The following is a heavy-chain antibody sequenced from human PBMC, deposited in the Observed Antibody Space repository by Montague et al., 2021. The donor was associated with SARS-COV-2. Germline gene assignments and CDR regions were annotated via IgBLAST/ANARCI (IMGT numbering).Heavy chain of an antibody. CDR2: INSDGSST. CDR3: ASVGKARHYYGSGSNYYGMDV. CDR1: GFTFSSYW. D-gene: IGHD3-10*01. J-gene: IGHJ6*02. Sequence: SLRLSCAASGFTFSSYWMHWVRQAPGKGLVWVSRINSDGSSTSYADSVKGRFTISRDNAKNTLYLQMNSLRAEDTAVHYCASVGKARHYYGSGSNYYGMDVWGQGTTVTVSS. V-gene: IGHV3-74*01.